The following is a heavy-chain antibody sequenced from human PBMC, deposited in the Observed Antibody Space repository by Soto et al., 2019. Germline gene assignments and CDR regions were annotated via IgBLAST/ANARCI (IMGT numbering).Heavy chain of an antibody. Sequence: WASVKVSCKASGYTFTSYGISWVRQAPGQGLEWMGWISAYNSNTNYAQKLQGRVTMTTDTSTSTAYMELRSLRSDDTAVYYCAASIAARVGFDPWGQGTLVTVSS. V-gene: IGHV1-18*01. CDR3: AASIAARVGFDP. J-gene: IGHJ5*02. D-gene: IGHD6-6*01. CDR2: ISAYNSNT. CDR1: GYTFTSYG.